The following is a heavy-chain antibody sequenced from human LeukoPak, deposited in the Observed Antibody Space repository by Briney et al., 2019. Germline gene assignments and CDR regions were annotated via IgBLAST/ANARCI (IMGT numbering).Heavy chain of an antibody. V-gene: IGHV3-21*01. Sequence: GGSLRLSCAASGFTFSSYSMNWVRQAPGKGLEWVSSISSSSSYIYYADSVKGRFTISRDNAKNSLYLQMNSLRAEDTAVYYCARDDLRRSIAVAGVFDYWGQGTLVTVSS. CDR2: ISSSSSYI. CDR1: GFTFSSYS. CDR3: ARDDLRRSIAVAGVFDY. D-gene: IGHD6-19*01. J-gene: IGHJ4*02.